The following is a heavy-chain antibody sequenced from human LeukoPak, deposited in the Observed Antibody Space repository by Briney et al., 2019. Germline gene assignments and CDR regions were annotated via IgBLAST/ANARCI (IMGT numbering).Heavy chain of an antibody. CDR1: GGSISSYY. J-gene: IGHJ4*02. V-gene: IGHV4-59*08. D-gene: IGHD2-8*02. CDR2: ISDIGSI. Sequence: SETLSLTCTVSGGSISSYYWSWIRQPPGKGLEWIAYISDIGSINYNPSLKSRVTISLDTSKNQFSLKLSSVTAADTAVYYCAGHHPRNTVDFWGQGTLVTVPS. CDR3: AGHHPRNTVDF.